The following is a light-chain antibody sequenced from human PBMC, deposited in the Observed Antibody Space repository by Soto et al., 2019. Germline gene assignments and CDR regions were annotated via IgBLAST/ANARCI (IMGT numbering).Light chain of an antibody. CDR2: AAS. J-gene: IGKJ1*01. Sequence: DIQMTQSPSSLSASVADRVTITCRASQSISSYLNWYQQKPGKAPKLLIYAASSLQSGVPSRFSGSGSGTDLTLTISSLQPEDFATYYCQQSYSTPPTFGQGTKVDIK. CDR1: QSISSY. V-gene: IGKV1-39*01. CDR3: QQSYSTPPT.